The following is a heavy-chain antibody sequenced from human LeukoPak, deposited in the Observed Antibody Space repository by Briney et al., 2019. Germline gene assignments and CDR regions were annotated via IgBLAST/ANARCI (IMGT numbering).Heavy chain of an antibody. CDR3: ATYGDYPPYYYYGMDV. Sequence: GGSLRLSCTASGFTFGGYVMSWVRQAPGKGLEWVGLIRSKASGGTTEYAASVKGRFIISRDDSKSIAYLEMNSLKTEDTAVYYCATYGDYPPYYYYGMDVWGQGTTVTVSS. V-gene: IGHV3-49*04. CDR2: IRSKASGGTT. J-gene: IGHJ6*02. D-gene: IGHD4-17*01. CDR1: GFTFGGYV.